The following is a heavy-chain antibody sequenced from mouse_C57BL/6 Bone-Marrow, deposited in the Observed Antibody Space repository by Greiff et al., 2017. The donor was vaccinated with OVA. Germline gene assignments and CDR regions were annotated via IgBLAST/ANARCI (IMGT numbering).Heavy chain of an antibody. D-gene: IGHD1-1*01. CDR2: IRSKSNNYAT. CDR3: VRHEPFYYYGSSPWFAY. Sequence: DVKLVESGGGLVQPKGSLKLSCAASGFSFNTYAMNWVRQAPGKGLEWVARIRSKSNNYATYYADSVKDRFTISRDDSESMLYLQMNNLKTEDTAVYYCVRHEPFYYYGSSPWFAYWGQGTLVTVSA. V-gene: IGHV10-1*01. CDR1: GFSFNTYA. J-gene: IGHJ3*01.